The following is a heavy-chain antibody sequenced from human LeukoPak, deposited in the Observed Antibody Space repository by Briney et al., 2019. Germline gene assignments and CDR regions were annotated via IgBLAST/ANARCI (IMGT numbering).Heavy chain of an antibody. CDR2: INAGNGNT. D-gene: IGHD2-2*01. CDR3: ARGERCSSTSCYAMSEYFQH. Sequence: ASVKVSCKASGYTFTSYAMHWVRQAPRQRLEWMGWINAGNGNTKYSQKFQGRVTITRDTSASTAYMELSSLRSEDTAVYYCARGERCSSTSCYAMSEYFQHWGQGTLVTVSS. CDR1: GYTFTSYA. J-gene: IGHJ1*01. V-gene: IGHV1-3*01.